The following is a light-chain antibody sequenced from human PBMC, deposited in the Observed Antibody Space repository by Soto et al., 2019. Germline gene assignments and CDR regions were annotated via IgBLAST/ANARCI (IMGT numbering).Light chain of an antibody. Sequence: SYELTQPPSVSVAPGQTARITCGGNNIESKSVHWYQQRPGQAPVLVIYVDSDRPSGIPDRFSASTSGNTAALTISRVEAGDEADYYCQLWDTISDHYVFGSGPKVTVL. CDR2: VDS. CDR1: NIESKS. J-gene: IGLJ1*01. CDR3: QLWDTISDHYV. V-gene: IGLV3-21*02.